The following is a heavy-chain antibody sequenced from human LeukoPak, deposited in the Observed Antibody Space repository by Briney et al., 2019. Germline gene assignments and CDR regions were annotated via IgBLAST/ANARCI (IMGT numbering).Heavy chain of an antibody. V-gene: IGHV5-51*01. CDR1: GYNFTNYW. CDR3: ARLSSSGWYLWFDY. Sequence: GESLKISCKGSGYNFTNYWIGWVRQMPGKGLEWMVIIDPGDSDTRYSPSFQGQVTISVDKSISTAYLQWSSLKASDTAIYYCARLSSSGWYLWFDYWGQGTLVIVSS. CDR2: IDPGDSDT. D-gene: IGHD6-19*01. J-gene: IGHJ4*02.